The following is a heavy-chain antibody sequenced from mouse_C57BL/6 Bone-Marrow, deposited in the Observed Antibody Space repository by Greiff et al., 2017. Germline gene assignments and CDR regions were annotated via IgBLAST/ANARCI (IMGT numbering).Heavy chain of an antibody. CDR2: ISSGGDYI. Sequence: EVMLVESGAGLVKPGGSLKLSCAASGFTFSSYAMSWVRQTPEKRLEWVAYISSGGDYIYYADTVKGGITISRDNARNTLYLQMSSMKYEDTTMYYCASGGVYYGGQGKSITV. V-gene: IGHV5S21*01. CDR3: ASGGVYY. D-gene: IGHD1-1*02. J-gene: IGHJ2*03. CDR1: GFTFSSYA.